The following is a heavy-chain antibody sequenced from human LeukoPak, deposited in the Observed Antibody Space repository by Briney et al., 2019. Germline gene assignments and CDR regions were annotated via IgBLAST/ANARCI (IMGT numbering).Heavy chain of an antibody. CDR2: ISAYNGNT. V-gene: IGHV1-18*01. J-gene: IGHJ6*02. D-gene: IGHD3-10*01. Sequence: GASVKVSCKASGYTFTSYGISWVRQAPGQGLEWMGWISAYNGNTNYAQKRQGRVTMTTDTSTSTAYMELRSLRSDDTAVYYCARDLYYGSGSYYNGYYYYGMDVWGQGPTVTVSS. CDR1: GYTFTSYG. CDR3: ARDLYYGSGSYYNGYYYYGMDV.